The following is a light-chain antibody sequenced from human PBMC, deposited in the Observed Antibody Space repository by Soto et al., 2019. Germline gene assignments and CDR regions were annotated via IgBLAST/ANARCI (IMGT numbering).Light chain of an antibody. CDR1: QSVSSF. CDR2: DTS. CDR3: HQRSGWPLT. J-gene: IGKJ4*01. V-gene: IGKV3-11*01. Sequence: EIVLTQSPATLSLSPGERATLSCRASQSVSSFLAWSQQKPGQAPRLLIYDTSNRATGIPARFSGSGSGTDFTLTISSLEPEDFAVYYYHQRSGWPLTFGGGTRVEIK.